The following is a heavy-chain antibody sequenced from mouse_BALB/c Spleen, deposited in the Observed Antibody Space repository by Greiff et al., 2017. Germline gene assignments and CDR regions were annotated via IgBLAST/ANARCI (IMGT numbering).Heavy chain of an antibody. CDR3: ARSGIYYGYPWFAY. J-gene: IGHJ3*01. D-gene: IGHD2-2*01. V-gene: IGHV5-17*02. CDR2: ISSGSSTI. Sequence: EVQGVESGGGLVQPGGSRKLSCAASGFTSSSFGMHWVRQAPEKGLEWVAYISSGSSTIYYADTVKGRFTISRDNPKNTLFLQMTSLRSEDTAMYYCARSGIYYGYPWFAYWGQGTLVTVSA. CDR1: GFTSSSFG.